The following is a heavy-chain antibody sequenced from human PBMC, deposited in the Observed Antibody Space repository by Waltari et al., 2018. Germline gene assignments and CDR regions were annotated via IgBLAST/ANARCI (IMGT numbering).Heavy chain of an antibody. CDR3: ARRRNYPGGAMDV. D-gene: IGHD4-4*01. CDR1: GYSFTSYW. J-gene: IGHJ6*02. V-gene: IGHV5-51*01. Sequence: EVQLVQSGAEVKKPGESLTISWKDSGYSFTSYWIGWVRQMPGKGLEWMGIIYPGDSDTRYSPSFQGQVTISADKSISTAYLQWSSLKASDTAMYYCARRRNYPGGAMDVWGQGTTVTVSS. CDR2: IYPGDSDT.